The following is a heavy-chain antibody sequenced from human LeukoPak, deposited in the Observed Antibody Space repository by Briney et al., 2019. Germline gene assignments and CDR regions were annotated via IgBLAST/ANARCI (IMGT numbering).Heavy chain of an antibody. V-gene: IGHV5-51*01. Sequence: GESLKISCKGSGYNFTSYWIGWVRQMPGKGLEWMGIIYPGDSDTRYSPSFQGQVTISADKSISTAYLQWSSLKASDTAMYYCARSPPHIDDYGGNSVSYYFDYWGQGTLVTVSS. D-gene: IGHD4-23*01. CDR3: ARSPPHIDDYGGNSVSYYFDY. J-gene: IGHJ4*02. CDR1: GYNFTSYW. CDR2: IYPGDSDT.